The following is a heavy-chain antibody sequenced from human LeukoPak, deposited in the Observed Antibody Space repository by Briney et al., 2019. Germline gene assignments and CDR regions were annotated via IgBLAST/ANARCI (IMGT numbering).Heavy chain of an antibody. D-gene: IGHD2-2*01. J-gene: IGHJ3*02. Sequence: GGSLRLSCAASGFTFCSYDMHWVRQAPGKGLEWVALIRYAGSNKYYADSVKGRFTISRDNSKNTLYLQMNSLRAEDTAVYYCAKLSDAAFDIWGQGTLLTVSS. CDR2: IRYAGSNK. CDR1: GFTFCSYD. CDR3: AKLSDAAFDI. V-gene: IGHV3-30*02.